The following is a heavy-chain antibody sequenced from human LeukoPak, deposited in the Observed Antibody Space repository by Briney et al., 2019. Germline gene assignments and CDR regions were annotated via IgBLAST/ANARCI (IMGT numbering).Heavy chain of an antibody. CDR1: GFTFSSYE. J-gene: IGHJ4*02. CDR3: AKDRSGASVDY. Sequence: PGGSLRLSCAASGFTFSSYEMNWVRQAPGKGLEWVSYISSSGSTIYYADSVKGRFTISRDNAKNSLYLQMNSLRAEDTAVYYCAKDRSGASVDYWGQGTLVTVSS. D-gene: IGHD1-26*01. CDR2: ISSSGSTI. V-gene: IGHV3-48*03.